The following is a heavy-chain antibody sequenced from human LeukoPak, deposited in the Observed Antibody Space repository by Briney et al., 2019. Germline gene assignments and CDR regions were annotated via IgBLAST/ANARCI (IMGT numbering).Heavy chain of an antibody. V-gene: IGHV4-31*02. D-gene: IGHD3-22*01. J-gene: IGHJ4*02. CDR3: ARGGENYSDSSGYYSLDH. CDR1: GASISSGDSF. Sequence: SQTLSLTCIVSGASISSGDSFWTWLRHHPGRGLEVVGHIYYPGSPYYNPSLKSRITISVDTAKNQFSLKLSSVTAADTAVYYCARGGENYSDSSGYYSLDHWGQGTRVTVSS. CDR2: IYYPGSP.